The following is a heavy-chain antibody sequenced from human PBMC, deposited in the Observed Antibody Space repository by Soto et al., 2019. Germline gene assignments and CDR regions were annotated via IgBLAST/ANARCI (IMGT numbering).Heavy chain of an antibody. D-gene: IGHD3-10*01. CDR3: ARSPFDYGSGTMDV. Sequence: QVQLVQSGAEVKKPGASVKVSCKASGYTFTSYAMHWVRQAPGQRLEWMGWINAGNGNTKYSQKFQGRVTITRDTSASTAYMELSSLRSEDTAVYYCARSPFDYGSGTMDVWGKGTTVTVSS. CDR2: INAGNGNT. J-gene: IGHJ6*03. V-gene: IGHV1-3*01. CDR1: GYTFTSYA.